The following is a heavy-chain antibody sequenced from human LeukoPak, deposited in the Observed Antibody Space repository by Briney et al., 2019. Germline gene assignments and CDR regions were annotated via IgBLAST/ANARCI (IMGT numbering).Heavy chain of an antibody. D-gene: IGHD4-17*01. V-gene: IGHV3-53*05. Sequence: GGSLRLSCAASGFTVSSNYMSWVRRAPGKGLEWVSVIYSGGSTYYADSVKGRFTISRDNSKKTLYLQMNSLRAEDTAVFYCAKGPTTVTTWDYYFDYWGQGTLVTVSS. CDR3: AKGPTTVTTWDYYFDY. CDR2: IYSGGST. CDR1: GFTVSSNY. J-gene: IGHJ4*02.